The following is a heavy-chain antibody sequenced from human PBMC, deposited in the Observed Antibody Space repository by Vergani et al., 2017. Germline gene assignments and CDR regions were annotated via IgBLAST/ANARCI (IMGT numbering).Heavy chain of an antibody. CDR3: VLFSSGSGYWFDP. J-gene: IGHJ5*02. CDR1: GGSISSSSYY. D-gene: IGHD1-26*01. V-gene: IGHV4-39*07. CDR2: IYYSGST. Sequence: QLQLQESGPGLVKPSETLSLTCTVSGGSISSSSYYWGWIRQPPGKGLEWIGSIYYSGSTYYNPSLKSRVTISVGTSKNQFSLKLSSVTAADTAVYYCVLFSSGSGYWFDPWGQGTLVTVSS.